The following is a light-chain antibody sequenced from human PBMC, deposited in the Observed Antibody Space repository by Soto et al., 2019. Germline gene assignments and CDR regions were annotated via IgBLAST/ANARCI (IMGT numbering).Light chain of an antibody. V-gene: IGKV3D-15*01. Sequence: EILLTQSPGTLSLSPGERATLSCRASQSVSRNLAWYQQKPGQAPRLLIYGASTRATGIPARFSGSGSGTEFTLTISSLQSEDFAVYYCQQYNNWPPLTFGGGTKVDIK. J-gene: IGKJ4*01. CDR3: QQYNNWPPLT. CDR2: GAS. CDR1: QSVSRN.